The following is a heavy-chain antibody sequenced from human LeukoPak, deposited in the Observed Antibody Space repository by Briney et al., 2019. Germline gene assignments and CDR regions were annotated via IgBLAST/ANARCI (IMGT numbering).Heavy chain of an antibody. CDR2: IFYSGST. Sequence: PSETLSLTCTVSGGXVRGGTYYWGWIRQPPGKGLEWIGSIFYSGSTYYNLSLKSRVTISVDTSKNQFSLRLSSVTAADTAVYYCARHFWGPGDWQQLIPFDYWGQGTLVTVSS. CDR1: GGXVRGGTYY. J-gene: IGHJ4*02. CDR3: ARHFWGPGDWQQLIPFDY. V-gene: IGHV4-39*01. D-gene: IGHD6-13*01.